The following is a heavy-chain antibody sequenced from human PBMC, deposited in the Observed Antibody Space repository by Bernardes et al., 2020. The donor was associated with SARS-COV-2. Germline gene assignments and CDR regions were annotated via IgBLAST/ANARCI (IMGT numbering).Heavy chain of an antibody. D-gene: IGHD3-10*01. CDR3: ARMRPGRLLWDY. Sequence: SETLSLTCTVSDGSMTSYYWSWIRQPPGRGLEWIAYIFYNGDTNYTPSLESRVTISVDTSKNQFSLKLTSATAADTAVYFCARMRPGRLLWDYGGQGALVTVS. CDR2: IFYNGDT. V-gene: IGHV4-59*12. CDR1: DGSMTSYY. J-gene: IGHJ4*02.